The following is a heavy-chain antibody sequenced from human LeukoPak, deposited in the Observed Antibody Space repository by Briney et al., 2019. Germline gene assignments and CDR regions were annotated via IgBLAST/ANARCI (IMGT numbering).Heavy chain of an antibody. CDR2: IYYSGST. Sequence: SETLSLTCTVSGGSISSSSYYWGWIRQPPGKGLEWIGSIYYSGSTYYNPSLQSRVTISVDTSKNQFSLKLSSVTAADTAVYYCARRVFVAGSPHVGLYYFDYWGQGTLVTVSS. CDR3: ARRVFVAGSPHVGLYYFDY. D-gene: IGHD1-26*01. V-gene: IGHV4-39*07. J-gene: IGHJ4*02. CDR1: GGSISSSSYY.